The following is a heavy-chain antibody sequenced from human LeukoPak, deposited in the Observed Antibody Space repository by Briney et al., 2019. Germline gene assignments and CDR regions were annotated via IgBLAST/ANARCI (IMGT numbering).Heavy chain of an antibody. CDR3: ARDYDYVWGSYRYNPLGY. J-gene: IGHJ4*02. CDR1: GGTYSSYP. Sequence: GASVKDSCKSSGGTYSSYPIRGVRQAPGRGLDWMGGIIPIFGTANYVQKFQGRVTITTDESTSTAYMELSSLRSEDTAVYYCARDYDYVWGSYRYNPLGYWGQGTLVTVSS. CDR2: IIPIFGTA. D-gene: IGHD3-16*02. V-gene: IGHV1-69*05.